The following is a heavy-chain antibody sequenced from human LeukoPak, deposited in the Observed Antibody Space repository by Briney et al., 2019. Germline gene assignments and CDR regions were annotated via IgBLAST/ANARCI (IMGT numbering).Heavy chain of an antibody. CDR1: GYTFTNYYG. J-gene: IGHJ5*02. Sequence: ASVKVSCKASGYTFTNYYGITWVRQAPGQGLESMGWVSAYNGNTNYAQKVQGRVTMTTDRSTGTAYMELRSLRSDDTAVYYCAREMRYCSGGDCHKGGNWFDPWGQGTLVTVSS. D-gene: IGHD2-15*01. V-gene: IGHV1-18*01. CDR2: VSAYNGNT. CDR3: AREMRYCSGGDCHKGGNWFDP.